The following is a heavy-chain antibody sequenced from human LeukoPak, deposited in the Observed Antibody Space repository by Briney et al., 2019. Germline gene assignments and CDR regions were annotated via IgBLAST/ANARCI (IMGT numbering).Heavy chain of an antibody. Sequence: GGSLRLSCAASGFTFSSYGLHWGRQAPGKGLEWVAVLWYDGSNKYYADSVKGRFTISRDNSKNTLYLQMNSLRAEDTAVYYCARGAAAGLSFGYMDVWGKGTTVTVSS. CDR1: GFTFSSYG. V-gene: IGHV3-33*01. D-gene: IGHD6-13*01. CDR3: ARGAAAGLSFGYMDV. J-gene: IGHJ6*03. CDR2: LWYDGSNK.